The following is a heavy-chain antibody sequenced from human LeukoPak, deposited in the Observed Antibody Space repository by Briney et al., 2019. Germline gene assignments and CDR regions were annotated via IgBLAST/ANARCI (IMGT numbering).Heavy chain of an antibody. Sequence: ASVKVSCKASGYTFTSYYMHWVRQAPGQGLEWMGIINPSGGSTSYAQKFQGRVTITRNTSISTAYMELSSLRSEDTAVYYCAVAGTSNFDYWGQGTLVTVSS. CDR1: GYTFTSYY. CDR3: AVAGTSNFDY. V-gene: IGHV1-46*01. J-gene: IGHJ4*02. D-gene: IGHD6-19*01. CDR2: INPSGGST.